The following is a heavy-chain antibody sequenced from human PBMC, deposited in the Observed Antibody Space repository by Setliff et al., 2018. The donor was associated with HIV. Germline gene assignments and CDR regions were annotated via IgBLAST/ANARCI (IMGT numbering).Heavy chain of an antibody. Sequence: VASVQVSCKASGYTFTTYAMHWVRQAPGQRLEWMGWIDAGNGNTKYSQKFQGRVTITRDTSASTAYLELSSLRSEDTAVYYRARVDYYDSSGYWHFDYWGQGTLVTVSS. CDR3: ARVDYYDSSGYWHFDY. J-gene: IGHJ4*02. CDR1: GYTFTTYA. V-gene: IGHV1-3*01. CDR2: IDAGNGNT. D-gene: IGHD3-22*01.